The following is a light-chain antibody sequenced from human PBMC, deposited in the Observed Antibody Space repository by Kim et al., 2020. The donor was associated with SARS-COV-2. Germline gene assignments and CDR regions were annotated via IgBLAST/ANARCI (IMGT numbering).Light chain of an antibody. CDR3: AAWDDSFWV. Sequence: ELTQPPSASGTPGQRVTISCSGSSSNIGSNYVYWYQQLPGTAPKLLIYRNNQRPSGVPDRFSGSKSGTSASLAISGLRSEDEADYYCAAWDDSFWVF. CDR1: SSNIGSNY. J-gene: IGLJ3*02. CDR2: RNN. V-gene: IGLV1-47*01.